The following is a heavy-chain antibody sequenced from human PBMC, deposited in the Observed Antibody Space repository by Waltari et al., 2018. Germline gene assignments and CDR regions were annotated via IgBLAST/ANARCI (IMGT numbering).Heavy chain of an antibody. CDR1: GFPFLGYS. CDR3: ASGNSHAFDL. V-gene: IGHV3-74*01. CDR2: INSDGSGK. Sequence: EVQLVASGGGLVQLGGSLRVSCAASGFPFLGYSMPWVPPAPGKGMVWVSRINSDGSGKSYADSAKGRFTISRDNAKNTLCLQMNSLRVEDTAVYYCASGNSHAFDLWGQGTMVTVSS. J-gene: IGHJ3*01. D-gene: IGHD1-7*01.